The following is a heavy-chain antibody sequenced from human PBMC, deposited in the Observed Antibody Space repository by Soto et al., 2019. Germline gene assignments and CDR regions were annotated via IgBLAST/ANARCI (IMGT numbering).Heavy chain of an antibody. CDR3: AASIFYYGMDV. V-gene: IGHV5-51*01. CDR1: GYTFTNYW. CDR2: IYPGDSDT. Sequence: RESLKISCNGSGYTFTNYWIGWVRQMPGKGLEWMGIIYPGDSDTKYNPSFQGQVTISADKSITTTYLQWSSLKASDTAIYYCAASIFYYGMDVWGQGTTVTVS. J-gene: IGHJ6*02.